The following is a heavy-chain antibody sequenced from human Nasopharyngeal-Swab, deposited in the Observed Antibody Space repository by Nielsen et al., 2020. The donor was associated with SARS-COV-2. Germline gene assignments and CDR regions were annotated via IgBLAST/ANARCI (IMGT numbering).Heavy chain of an antibody. J-gene: IGHJ3*02. CDR2: IYSGGSR. CDR3: ARESLRYFDWSGGAFDI. Sequence: GESLKISCAASGFSFSSYAMSWVRQAPGKGLEWVSIIYSGGSRYYADSVKGRFTISRDNSKNTLYLQMNGLRGEDTAVYYCARESLRYFDWSGGAFDIWGQGTMVTVSS. D-gene: IGHD3-9*01. V-gene: IGHV3-23*03. CDR1: GFSFSSYA.